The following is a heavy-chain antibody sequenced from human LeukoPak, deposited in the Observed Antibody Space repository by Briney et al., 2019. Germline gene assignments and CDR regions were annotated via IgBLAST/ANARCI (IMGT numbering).Heavy chain of an antibody. CDR3: AREQRGPQGYSYGYDY. CDR1: GSTFSSYW. D-gene: IGHD5-18*01. J-gene: IGHJ4*02. Sequence: GGSLRLSCAASGSTFSSYWMHWVRQAPGKGLVWVSRINSDGSSTSYADSVKGRFTISRDNAKNTLYLQMNSLRAEDTAVYYCAREQRGPQGYSYGYDYWGQGTLVTVSS. CDR2: INSDGSST. V-gene: IGHV3-74*01.